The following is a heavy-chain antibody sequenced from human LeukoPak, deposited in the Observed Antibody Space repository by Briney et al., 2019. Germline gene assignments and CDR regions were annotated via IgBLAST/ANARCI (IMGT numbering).Heavy chain of an antibody. Sequence: GASVKVSCKASGYTFTSYYMHWVRQAPGQGLGWMGWINANSGDTKYAQKFQGRVTMTRDTSISTAYMELSRLRSDDTAMYYCAREISGYSDYWGQGTLVTVSS. CDR2: INANSGDT. J-gene: IGHJ4*02. CDR3: AREISGYSDY. CDR1: GYTFTSYY. V-gene: IGHV1-2*02. D-gene: IGHD3-22*01.